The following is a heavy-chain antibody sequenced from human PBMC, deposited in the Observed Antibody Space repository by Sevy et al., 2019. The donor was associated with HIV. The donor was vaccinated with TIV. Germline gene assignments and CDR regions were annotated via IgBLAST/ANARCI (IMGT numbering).Heavy chain of an antibody. J-gene: IGHJ4*02. Sequence: GGSLRLSCTAYGFTFGDYCMSWVRQAPGKGLEWVAFLKSDVYGGTVDHAASVRGRFVISRDDSKTIAYLQMNDMKTEDTGVYYCTRWKAAQSLFDYWGQGALVTVSS. CDR2: LKSDVYGGTV. CDR1: GFTFGDYC. CDR3: TRWKAAQSLFDY. D-gene: IGHD6-13*01. V-gene: IGHV3-49*04.